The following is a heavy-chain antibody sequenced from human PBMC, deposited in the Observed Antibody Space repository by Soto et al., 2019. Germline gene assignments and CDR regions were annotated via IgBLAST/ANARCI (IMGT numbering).Heavy chain of an antibody. Sequence: QVQLVQSGAEVKKPGSSVKVSCKASGGTFSSYTISWVRQAPGQGLEWMGRIIPILGIANYAQKFQGRVTITADKSTSTAYMELSSLRSEDTAVYYCAAGTPDDYGPYDYWGQGTLVTVSS. CDR1: GGTFSSYT. V-gene: IGHV1-69*02. J-gene: IGHJ4*02. CDR3: AAGTPDDYGPYDY. D-gene: IGHD5-12*01. CDR2: IIPILGIA.